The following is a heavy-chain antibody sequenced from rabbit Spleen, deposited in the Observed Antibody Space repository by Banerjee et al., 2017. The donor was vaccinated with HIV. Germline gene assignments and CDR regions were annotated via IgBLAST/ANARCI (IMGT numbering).Heavy chain of an antibody. CDR3: ARDHSGGAANGYGGGYVFNL. Sequence: QEQLVESGGGLVKPGASLTLTCTASGFTLSNYWICWVRQAPGKGLEWIACIYTGSSGNTYYASWAKGRFTISKTSSTTVTLQMTSLTVADTATYFCARDHSGGAANGYGGGYVFNLWGQGTLVTVS. CDR1: GFTLSNYW. V-gene: IGHV1S45*01. CDR2: IYTGSSGNT. D-gene: IGHD3-1*01. J-gene: IGHJ4*01.